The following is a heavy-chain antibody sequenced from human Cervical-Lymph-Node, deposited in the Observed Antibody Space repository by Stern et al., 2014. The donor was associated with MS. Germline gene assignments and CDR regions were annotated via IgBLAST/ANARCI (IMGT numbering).Heavy chain of an antibody. CDR2: IFPGDFDT. CDR1: GFSLTSYW. D-gene: IGHD1-7*01. Sequence: MQLVQSGAEVKKPGESLKISCRGSGFSLTSYWVAWVRQMPGKGLEWMGIIFPGDFDTRYSPSFQGQVTISVDKSINTAYLQWSSLKASDTGTYYCATRTNSASGFDPWGQGTLVTVSS. J-gene: IGHJ5*02. CDR3: ATRTNSASGFDP. V-gene: IGHV5-51*01.